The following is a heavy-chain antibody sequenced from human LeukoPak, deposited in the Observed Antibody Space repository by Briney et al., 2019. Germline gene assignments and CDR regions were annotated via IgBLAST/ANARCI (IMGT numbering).Heavy chain of an antibody. V-gene: IGHV4-59*01. D-gene: IGHD6-19*01. Sequence: VKTSETLSLTCTVSGGSISSYYWSWIRQPPGKGLEWIGYIYYSGSTNYNPSLKSRVTISVDTSKNQFSLKLSSVTAADTAVYYCARGRVGGGWYGYDYWGQGTLVTVSS. J-gene: IGHJ4*02. CDR1: GGSISSYY. CDR2: IYYSGST. CDR3: ARGRVGGGWYGYDY.